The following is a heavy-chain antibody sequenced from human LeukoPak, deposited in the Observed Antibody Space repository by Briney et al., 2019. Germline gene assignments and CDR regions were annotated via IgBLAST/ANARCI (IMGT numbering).Heavy chain of an antibody. CDR3: ATSLGSSTSYYYYHMDV. Sequence: SETLSLTCAVYGGSFSGYYWSWIRQPPGKGLEWIGEINHSGSTNYNPSLKSRVTISVDTSKNQFSLKLSSVTAADTAVYYCATSLGSSTSYYYYHMDVWGKGTTVTVSS. D-gene: IGHD2-2*01. CDR2: INHSGST. J-gene: IGHJ6*03. CDR1: GGSFSGYY. V-gene: IGHV4-34*01.